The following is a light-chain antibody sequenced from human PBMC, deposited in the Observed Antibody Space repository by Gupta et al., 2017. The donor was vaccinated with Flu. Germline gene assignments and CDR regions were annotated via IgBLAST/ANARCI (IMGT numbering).Light chain of an antibody. CDR2: EGS. Sequence: QSALTQPASVSGSPGQSITISCTGTSSDIGGYNYVSWYQQHPGKALKLMIYEGSYRPSVLSVRFSCYKSGTTAALTLSGRQAEDEDDYYCNSYTGSVTVFGGGTKLTVL. CDR1: SSDIGGYNY. V-gene: IGLV2-14*01. J-gene: IGLJ3*02. CDR3: NSYTGSVTV.